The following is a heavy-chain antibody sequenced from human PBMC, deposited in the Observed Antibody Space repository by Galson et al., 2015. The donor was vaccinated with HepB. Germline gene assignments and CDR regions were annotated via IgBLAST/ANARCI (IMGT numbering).Heavy chain of an antibody. CDR3: ARVRWSGGLYYYYYMDV. CDR1: GFTVSSNY. D-gene: IGHD3-3*01. J-gene: IGHJ6*03. V-gene: IGHV3-66*01. Sequence: SLRLSCAASGFTVSSNYMSWVRQAPGKGLEWVSVIYSGGSTYYADSVKGRFTISRDNSKNTLYLQMNSLRAEDTAVYYCARVRWSGGLYYYYYMDVWGKGTTVTVSS. CDR2: IYSGGST.